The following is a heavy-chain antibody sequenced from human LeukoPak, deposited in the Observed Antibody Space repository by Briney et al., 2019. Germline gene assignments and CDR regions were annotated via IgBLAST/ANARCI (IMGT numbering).Heavy chain of an antibody. CDR2: ISSSSITI. Sequence: GGSLRLSCAASGFTFSSYSMNWVRQAPGKGLEWVSYISSSSITIYYADSVKGRITISRDNAKNSLYLQMNSLRAEDTAVYYCARGLPRYSYGYLYFDYWGQGTLVTVSS. D-gene: IGHD5-18*01. CDR1: GFTFSSYS. J-gene: IGHJ4*02. V-gene: IGHV3-48*04. CDR3: ARGLPRYSYGYLYFDY.